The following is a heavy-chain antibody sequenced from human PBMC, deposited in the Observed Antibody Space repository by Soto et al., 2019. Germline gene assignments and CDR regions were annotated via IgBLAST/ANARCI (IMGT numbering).Heavy chain of an antibody. Sequence: VGSLRLSCAASGFTFSSYGMHWVRQAPGKGLEWVAVIWYDGSNKYYADSVKGRFTISRDNSKNTLYLQMNSLRAEDTAVYYCARDGPSPQYYDFWSGPWLPNWFDPWGQGTLVTVS. CDR3: ARDGPSPQYYDFWSGPWLPNWFDP. CDR2: IWYDGSNK. CDR1: GFTFSSYG. V-gene: IGHV3-33*01. J-gene: IGHJ5*02. D-gene: IGHD3-3*01.